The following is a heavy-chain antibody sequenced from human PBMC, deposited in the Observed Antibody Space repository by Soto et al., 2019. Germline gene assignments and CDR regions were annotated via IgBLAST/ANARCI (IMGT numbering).Heavy chain of an antibody. Sequence: LSCVASGFTFSNYWMSWVRQAPGKGLQWVANINRDGSEKYYVDSLKRRFTISRDNAENSLYLAMNTLRAAATAVKYCGRAPDGSVSYYYFDYWGHGTLVTVSS. D-gene: IGHD3-22*01. V-gene: IGHV3-7*04. CDR1: GFTFSNYW. CDR2: INRDGSEK. J-gene: IGHJ4*01. CDR3: GRAPDGSVSYYYFDY.